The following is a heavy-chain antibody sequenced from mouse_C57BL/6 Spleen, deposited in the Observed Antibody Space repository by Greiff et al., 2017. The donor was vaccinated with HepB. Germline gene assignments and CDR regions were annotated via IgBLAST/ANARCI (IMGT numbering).Heavy chain of an antibody. CDR1: GYTFTSYW. J-gene: IGHJ2*01. CDR2: IDPSDSYT. D-gene: IGHD4-1*01. Sequence: QVQLQQPGAELVKPGASVKLSCKASGYTFTSYWMQWVKQRPGQGLEWIGEIDPSDSYTNYNQKFKGKATLTVDTSSSTAYMHLSSLTSEDSAVYYCARRTGTRYFDYWGQGTTLTVSS. V-gene: IGHV1-50*01. CDR3: ARRTGTRYFDY.